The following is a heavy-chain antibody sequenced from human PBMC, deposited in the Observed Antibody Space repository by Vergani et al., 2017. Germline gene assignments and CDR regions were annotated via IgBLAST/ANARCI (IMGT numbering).Heavy chain of an antibody. CDR1: GFTFSNSA. Sequence: VQLVESGGGVVQFGGSLRLSCAASGFTFSNSAVSWVRQAPGRGLAWVSSISGPGLSTYYADSVKGRFSISRDKSKNTVFLQMHSLRAEDTAIYYCVKEKIDLGSYFFDSWGHGILVTVSS. CDR3: VKEKIDLGSYFFDS. CDR2: ISGPGLST. J-gene: IGHJ4*01. V-gene: IGHV3-23*04. D-gene: IGHD2/OR15-2a*01.